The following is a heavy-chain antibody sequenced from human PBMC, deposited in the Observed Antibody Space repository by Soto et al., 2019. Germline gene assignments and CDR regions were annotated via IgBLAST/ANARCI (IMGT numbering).Heavy chain of an antibody. Sequence: ASVKVSCKASGYTFTGYYTHWVRQAPGQGLEWVGWINPNSGGTNYAQKFQGRVTMTRDTSISTAYMELSRLRSDDTAVYYCARYSSSWYELYFDYWGQGTLVTVSS. V-gene: IGHV1-2*02. CDR3: ARYSSSWYELYFDY. J-gene: IGHJ4*02. CDR1: GYTFTGYY. CDR2: INPNSGGT. D-gene: IGHD6-13*01.